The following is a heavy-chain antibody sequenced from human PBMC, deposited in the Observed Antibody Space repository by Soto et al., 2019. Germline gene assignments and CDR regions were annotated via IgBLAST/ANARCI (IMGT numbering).Heavy chain of an antibody. CDR2: IYWGDDK. V-gene: IGHV2-5*02. CDR3: AHIVVAGLGYYFDY. D-gene: IGHD6-19*01. CDR1: GFSLSSTRMA. J-gene: IGHJ4*02. Sequence: QITLKESGPTLVKPTQTLTLTCTFSGFSLSSTRMAVGWIRQPPGKALEWLALIYWGDDKRYSPFLKSRITITKDTTKNQMVLTMSNMDPVNTARYYCAHIVVAGLGYYFDYWGQGTLVTVSS.